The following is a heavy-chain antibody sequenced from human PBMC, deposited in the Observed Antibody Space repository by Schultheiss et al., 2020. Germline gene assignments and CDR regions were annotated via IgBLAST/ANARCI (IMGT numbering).Heavy chain of an antibody. CDR1: GFTFSSYA. Sequence: GESLKISCAASGFTFSSYAMSWVRQAPGKGLVWVANIKQDGSEKYYVDSVKGRFTISRDNSKNTLYLQMNSLRAEDTAVYYCVKGGSYCSSTSCQYYYYYGMDVWGQGTTVTVSS. CDR3: VKGGSYCSSTSCQYYYYYGMDV. V-gene: IGHV3-7*01. CDR2: IKQDGSEK. J-gene: IGHJ6*02. D-gene: IGHD2-2*01.